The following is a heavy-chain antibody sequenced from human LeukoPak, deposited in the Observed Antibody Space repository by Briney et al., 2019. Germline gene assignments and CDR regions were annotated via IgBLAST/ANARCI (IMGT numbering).Heavy chain of an antibody. CDR1: GGSISSSSYY. CDR2: IYYSGST. CDR3: ARDRGRTNGVCLGDAFDI. Sequence: SETLSLTCTVSGGSISSSSYYWGWIRQPPGKGLEWIGSIYYSGSTYYNPSLKSRVTMSVDTSKNQFSLKLSSVTAADTAVYYCARDRGRTNGVCLGDAFDIWGQGTMVTVSS. J-gene: IGHJ3*02. V-gene: IGHV4-39*07. D-gene: IGHD2-8*01.